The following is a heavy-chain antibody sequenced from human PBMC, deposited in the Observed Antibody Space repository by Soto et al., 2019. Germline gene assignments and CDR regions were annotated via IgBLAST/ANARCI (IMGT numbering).Heavy chain of an antibody. D-gene: IGHD6-13*01. J-gene: IGHJ4*02. CDR3: AGHSRGYSSSWYLYY. CDR1: GYSFTSYW. CDR2: IYPGDSDT. V-gene: IGHV5-51*01. Sequence: GESLKISCKGSGYSFTSYWIGWVRQMPGKGLEWLGFIYPGDSDTRYSPSFQGQVTISADKSISTAYLQWSSLKASDTAMYYCAGHSRGYSSSWYLYYWGQGTLVTVSS.